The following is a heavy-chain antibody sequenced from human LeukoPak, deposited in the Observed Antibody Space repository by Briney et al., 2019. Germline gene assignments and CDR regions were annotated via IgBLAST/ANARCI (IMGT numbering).Heavy chain of an antibody. V-gene: IGHV1-2*02. D-gene: IGHD6-19*01. CDR1: GYTFTGYY. CDR3: AKDLAGLAGEAGY. CDR2: INPNSGGT. Sequence: ASVKVSCKASGYTFTGYYMHWVRQAPGQGLEWMGWINPNSGGTNYAQKFQGRVTMTRDTSISTAYMELSRLRAEDTAVYYCAKDLAGLAGEAGYWGQGTLVTVSS. J-gene: IGHJ4*02.